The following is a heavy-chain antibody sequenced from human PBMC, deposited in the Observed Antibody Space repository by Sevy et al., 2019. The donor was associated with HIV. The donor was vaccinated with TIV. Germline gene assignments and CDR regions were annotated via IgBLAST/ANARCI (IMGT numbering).Heavy chain of an antibody. CDR1: GFTFSSYS. D-gene: IGHD3-3*01. CDR3: ARDGSTIFGVVDYYYMDV. Sequence: GGSLRLSCAASGFTFSSYSMNWVRQAPGKGLEWVSYISSSSSTIYYADSVKGRFTISSDNAKNSLYLQMNSLRDEDTAVYYCARDGSTIFGVVDYYYMDVWGKGTTVTVSS. CDR2: ISSSSSTI. J-gene: IGHJ6*03. V-gene: IGHV3-48*02.